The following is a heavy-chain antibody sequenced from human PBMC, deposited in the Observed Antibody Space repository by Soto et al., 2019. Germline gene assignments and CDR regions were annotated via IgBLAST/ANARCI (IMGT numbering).Heavy chain of an antibody. CDR2: ISYGGTT. CDR1: GGSISSYY. D-gene: IGHD2-2*01. CDR3: ARHRDIVVVPAAEGGNLFAP. V-gene: IGHV4-59*08. J-gene: IGHJ5*02. Sequence: PSETLSLTCTVSGGSISSYYWSWIRQPPGKGLEWIGYISYGGTTNYNPSLKSRVTISVDTSKNQFSLKLSSVTAVDTAVYYCARHRDIVVVPAAEGGNLFAPWGQGTLVTVSS.